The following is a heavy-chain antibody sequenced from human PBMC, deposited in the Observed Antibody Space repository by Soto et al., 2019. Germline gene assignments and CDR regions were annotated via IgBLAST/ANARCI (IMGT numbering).Heavy chain of an antibody. Sequence: ASVKVSCKASGYTFTSYGISWVRQAPGQGLEWMGWISAYNGNTNYAQKLQGRVTMTTDTSTSTAYMELRSLRSDDTAVYYCARGMVEVVPAAMMGRTNYYYYMDVWGKGTTVTVSS. J-gene: IGHJ6*03. CDR3: ARGMVEVVPAAMMGRTNYYYYMDV. CDR2: ISAYNGNT. V-gene: IGHV1-18*01. CDR1: GYTFTSYG. D-gene: IGHD2-2*01.